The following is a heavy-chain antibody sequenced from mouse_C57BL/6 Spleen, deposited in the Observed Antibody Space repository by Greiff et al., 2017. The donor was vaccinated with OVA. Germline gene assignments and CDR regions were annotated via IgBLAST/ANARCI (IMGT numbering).Heavy chain of an antibody. V-gene: IGHV1-85*01. D-gene: IGHD2-1*01. CDR3: ASYGNYDYFDY. J-gene: IGHJ2*01. CDR2: IYPRDGST. Sequence: VQLQESGPELVKPGASVKLSCKASGYTFTSYDINWVKQRPGQGLEWIGWIYPRDGSTKYNEKFKGKATLTVDTSSSTAYMELHSLTSEDSAVYFCASYGNYDYFDYWGQGTTLTVSS. CDR1: GYTFTSYD.